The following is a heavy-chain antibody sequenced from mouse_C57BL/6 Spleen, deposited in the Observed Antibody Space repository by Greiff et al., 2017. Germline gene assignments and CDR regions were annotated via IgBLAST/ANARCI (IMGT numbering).Heavy chain of an antibody. D-gene: IGHD4-1*01. CDR1: GYTFTDYN. CDR3: ARSWDLGPYWYFDV. V-gene: IGHV1-18*01. Sequence: EVQLQQSGPELVKPGASVKIPCKASGYTFTDYNMDWVKQSHGKSLEWIGDINPNNGGTIYNQKFKGKATLTVDKSSSTAYMELRSLTSEDTAVYYCARSWDLGPYWYFDVWGTGTTVTVSS. J-gene: IGHJ1*03. CDR2: INPNNGGT.